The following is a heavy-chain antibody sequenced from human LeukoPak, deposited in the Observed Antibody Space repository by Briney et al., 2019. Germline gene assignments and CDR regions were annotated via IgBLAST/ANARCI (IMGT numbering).Heavy chain of an antibody. CDR1: GFSFTSYW. Sequence: GESLKISCKGSGFSFTSYWIGWVRQMPGKGLEWMGIIYPGDSDTRYSPSFQGQVTISADKSISTAYLQWSSLKASDTAMYYCARQYCSSTSCYQGVDYWGQGTLVTVSS. CDR2: IYPGDSDT. V-gene: IGHV5-51*01. J-gene: IGHJ4*02. D-gene: IGHD2-2*01. CDR3: ARQYCSSTSCYQGVDY.